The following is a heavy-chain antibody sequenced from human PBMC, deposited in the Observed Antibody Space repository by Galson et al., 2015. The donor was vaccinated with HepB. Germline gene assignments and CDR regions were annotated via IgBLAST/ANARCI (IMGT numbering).Heavy chain of an antibody. CDR1: GFSFSSYA. J-gene: IGHJ4*02. CDR3: ARDGTDSGPTYFDY. Sequence: SLRLSCAASGFSFSSYAMHWVRQAPGKGLEWVAVISYDGSNKYYADSVKGRFTISRDNSKNTLYLQMNSLRAEDTAVYYCARDGTDSGPTYFDYWGQGTLVTVSS. V-gene: IGHV3-30-3*01. CDR2: ISYDGSNK. D-gene: IGHD1-26*01.